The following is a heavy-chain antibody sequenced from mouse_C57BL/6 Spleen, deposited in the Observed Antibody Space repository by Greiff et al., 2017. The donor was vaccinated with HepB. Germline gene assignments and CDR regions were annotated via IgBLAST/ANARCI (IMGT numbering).Heavy chain of an antibody. CDR3: ARRPSTMIKRYYFDY. J-gene: IGHJ2*01. Sequence: VQLQQSGGDLVKPGGSLKLSCAASGFTFSSYGMSWVRQTPDKRLEWVATISSGGSYTYYPDSVKGRFTISRDNAKNTLYLQMSSLKSEDTAMYYCARRPSTMIKRYYFDYWGQGTTLTVSS. CDR2: ISSGGSYT. CDR1: GFTFSSYG. V-gene: IGHV5-6*01. D-gene: IGHD2-4*01.